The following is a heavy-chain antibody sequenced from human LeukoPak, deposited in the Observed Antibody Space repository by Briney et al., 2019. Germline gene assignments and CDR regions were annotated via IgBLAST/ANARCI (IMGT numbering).Heavy chain of an antibody. CDR1: GFTFSSYA. D-gene: IGHD5-18*01. V-gene: IGHV3-23*01. CDR3: AKGSGYSYGYDDY. Sequence: GGSLRLSCAASGFTFSSYAMSWVRQAPGKGLEWVSAISGSGGGTYYADSVKGRFTISRDNSKNTVYLQMNSLRAEDTAVYYCAKGSGYSYGYDDYWGQGTLVTVSS. J-gene: IGHJ4*02. CDR2: ISGSGGGT.